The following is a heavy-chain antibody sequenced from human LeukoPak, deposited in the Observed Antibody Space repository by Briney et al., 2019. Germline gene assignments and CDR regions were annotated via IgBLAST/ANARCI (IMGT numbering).Heavy chain of an antibody. Sequence: GGSLRLSCAASGFTFSSYSMNWVRQAPGKGLEWVSYISSSSTTIYYADSVKGRFTISRDNAKSSLYLQMNSLRAEDTAVYYCARTNSLFDYWGQGTLVTVSS. CDR3: ARTNSLFDY. D-gene: IGHD3-16*02. CDR2: ISSSSTTI. V-gene: IGHV3-48*01. J-gene: IGHJ4*02. CDR1: GFTFSSYS.